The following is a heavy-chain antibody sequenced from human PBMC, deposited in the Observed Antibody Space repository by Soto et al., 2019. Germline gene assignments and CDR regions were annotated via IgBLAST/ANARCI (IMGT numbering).Heavy chain of an antibody. V-gene: IGHV1-2*02. CDR2: ITANTAST. D-gene: IGHD6-19*01. Sequence: AAVKVSCKASENTLSDYYIHWVRQAPGQGLEWMRWITANTASTNYIEKFPSRVTMTSGTSISTAYMELTRLRSDDAAALHCTRSKYNSGWYQLCFGFWGQGTLVTVAS. J-gene: IGHJ4*02. CDR3: TRSKYNSGWYQLCFGF. CDR1: ENTLSDYY.